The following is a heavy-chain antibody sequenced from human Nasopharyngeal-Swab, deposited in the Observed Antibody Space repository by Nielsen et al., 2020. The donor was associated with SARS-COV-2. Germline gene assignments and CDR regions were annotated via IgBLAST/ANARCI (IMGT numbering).Heavy chain of an antibody. D-gene: IGHD6-19*01. CDR2: ISGSGGST. CDR3: AKDQGDQWLVLDY. CDR1: GFTFSSYA. Sequence: GESLKISCAASGFTFSSYAMSWVRQAPGKGLEWVSAISGSGGSTYYADSVKGWFTISRDNSKNTLYLQMNSLRAEDTAVYYCAKDQGDQWLVLDYWGQGTLVTVSS. V-gene: IGHV3-23*01. J-gene: IGHJ4*02.